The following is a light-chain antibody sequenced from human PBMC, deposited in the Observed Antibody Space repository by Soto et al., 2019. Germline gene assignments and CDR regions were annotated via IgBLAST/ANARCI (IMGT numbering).Light chain of an antibody. CDR3: QQFGNSPYT. CDR2: GAS. V-gene: IGKV3-20*01. Sequence: EIVLTQSPGTLSLSPGERATLSCRASQSVSSNYLAWYQQKPGQAPRLLLYGASNSATGIPDRFSGSGSGTDFTLTISRLEPGDFAVYYCQQFGNSPYTFGQGTKLEIK. J-gene: IGKJ2*01. CDR1: QSVSSNY.